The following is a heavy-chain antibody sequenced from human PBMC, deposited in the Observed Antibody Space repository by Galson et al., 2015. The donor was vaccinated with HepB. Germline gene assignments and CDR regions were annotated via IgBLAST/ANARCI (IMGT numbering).Heavy chain of an antibody. CDR1: GYTFTSYG. D-gene: IGHD4-17*01. J-gene: IGHJ5*02. CDR2: ISAYNGNT. Sequence: SVKVSCKASGYTFTSYGISWVRQAPGQGLEWMGWISAYNGNTDYAQKLQGRVTMTTDTSTSTAYMELRSLRSDDTAVYYCARDRSGDPLVGFDPWGQGTLVTVSS. V-gene: IGHV1-18*04. CDR3: ARDRSGDPLVGFDP.